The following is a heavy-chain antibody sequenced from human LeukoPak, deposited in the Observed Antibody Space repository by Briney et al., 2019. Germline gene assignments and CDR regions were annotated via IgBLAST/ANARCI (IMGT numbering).Heavy chain of an antibody. CDR2: IYYSGST. D-gene: IGHD3-3*01. CDR1: GGSISSYY. V-gene: IGHV4-59*01. J-gene: IGHJ6*03. Sequence: SETLSLTCTVSGGSISSYYWSWIRQPPRKGLEWIGYIYYSGSTNYNPSLKSRVTISVDTSKNQFSLKLSSVTAADTAVYYCARGITIFALPYYYYYMDVWGKGTTVTVSS. CDR3: ARGITIFALPYYYYYMDV.